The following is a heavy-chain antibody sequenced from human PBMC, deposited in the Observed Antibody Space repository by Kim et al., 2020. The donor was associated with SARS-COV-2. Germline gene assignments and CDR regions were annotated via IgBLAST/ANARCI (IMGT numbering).Heavy chain of an antibody. CDR2: ISYDGNNK. CDR3: ARELYCSGVSCPITMFDY. V-gene: IGHV3-30*04. J-gene: IGHJ4*02. Sequence: GGSLRLSCAASGFTFSSYAMHWVRQAPGKGLEWVAVISYDGNNKYYADSVKGRFTISRDNSKNTLYLQMNSLRAEDTAVYSCARELYCSGVSCPITMFDYWGQGTLVTVSS. D-gene: IGHD2-15*01. CDR1: GFTFSSYA.